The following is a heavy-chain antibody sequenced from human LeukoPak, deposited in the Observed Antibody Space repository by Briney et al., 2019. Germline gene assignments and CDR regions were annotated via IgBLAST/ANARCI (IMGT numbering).Heavy chain of an antibody. Sequence: GGSLRLSCAASGFTFSSYGMHWVRQAPGKGLEWVALIWYDGSNKYYADSVKGRFTISRDNSKNTLYLQMNSLRAEDTAVYYCAEGFGIVATIDYWGQGTLVTVSS. D-gene: IGHD5-12*01. CDR1: GFTFSSYG. CDR3: AEGFGIVATIDY. V-gene: IGHV3-33*06. J-gene: IGHJ4*02. CDR2: IWYDGSNK.